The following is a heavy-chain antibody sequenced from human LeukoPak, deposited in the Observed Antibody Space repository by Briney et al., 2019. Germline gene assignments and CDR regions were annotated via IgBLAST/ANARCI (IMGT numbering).Heavy chain of an antibody. CDR2: IYWDDDK. CDR1: GGSISSGDYY. CDR3: AHFQYAPYAFDI. V-gene: IGHV2-5*08. Sequence: TLSLTCTVSGGSISSGDYYWSWIRQPPGKALEWLALIYWDDDKRYSPSLKSRLTITKDTSKNQVVLTMTNMDPVDTATYYCAHFQYAPYAFDIWGQGTMVTVSS. J-gene: IGHJ3*02.